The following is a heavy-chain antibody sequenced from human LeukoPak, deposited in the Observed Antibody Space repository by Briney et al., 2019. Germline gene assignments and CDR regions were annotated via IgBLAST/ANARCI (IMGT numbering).Heavy chain of an antibody. D-gene: IGHD4-17*01. CDR2: ISSSGSYI. CDR3: ARDLDGEAF. Sequence: GGSLRLSCAASGFTFSSYSMNWVRQAPGKGLEWVSSISSSGSYIYYADSVKGRFTISRDNAKNSLYLQLNSLRVEDTALYYCARDLDGEAFWGQGTLVTVSS. CDR1: GFTFSSYS. J-gene: IGHJ4*02. V-gene: IGHV3-21*01.